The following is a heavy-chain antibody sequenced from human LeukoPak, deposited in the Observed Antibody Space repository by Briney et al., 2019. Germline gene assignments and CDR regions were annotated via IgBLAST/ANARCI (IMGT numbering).Heavy chain of an antibody. J-gene: IGHJ4*02. CDR1: GFTFSSYS. Sequence: AGGSLRLSCAASGFTFSSYSMNWVRQAPGKGLGWVSSISSSSNYIYYADSVKGRFTISRDNAKNSLFLQMNSLRAEDTAVYYCARDGVHDPPFDYWGQGTLVTVSS. D-gene: IGHD1-1*01. CDR3: ARDGVHDPPFDY. CDR2: ISSSSNYI. V-gene: IGHV3-21*01.